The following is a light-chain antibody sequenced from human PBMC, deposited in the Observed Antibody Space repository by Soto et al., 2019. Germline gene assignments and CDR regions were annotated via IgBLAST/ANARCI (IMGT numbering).Light chain of an antibody. Sequence: QSVLTQPPSVSAAPGQEVTIACSGSNSNIRIEYVAWYQHVPGTAPKLVIYDNDKRPSGIPDRFSGSKPGTSATLGITGLQTGDEADYYCGTWDNSLGAVVFGGGTKLTVL. CDR2: DND. CDR1: NSNIRIEY. J-gene: IGLJ3*02. CDR3: GTWDNSLGAVV. V-gene: IGLV1-51*01.